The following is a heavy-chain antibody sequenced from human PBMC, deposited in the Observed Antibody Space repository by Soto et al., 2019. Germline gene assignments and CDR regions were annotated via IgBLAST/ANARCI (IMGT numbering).Heavy chain of an antibody. Sequence: QVQLVESGGGVVQPGRSLRLSCASSGFTLGRFGMHWVRQAPGKGLEWVAVIWYDGSNTYYADSVKGRFTVSRDNPKNTLYLQMNSLRAEDTAVYYCARSSFDWFAFDIWGPGTMVTV. D-gene: IGHD3-9*01. V-gene: IGHV3-33*01. CDR3: ARSSFDWFAFDI. J-gene: IGHJ3*02. CDR1: GFTLGRFG. CDR2: IWYDGSNT.